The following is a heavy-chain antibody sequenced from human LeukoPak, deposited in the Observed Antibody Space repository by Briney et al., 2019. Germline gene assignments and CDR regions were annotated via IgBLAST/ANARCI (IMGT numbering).Heavy chain of an antibody. J-gene: IGHJ4*02. D-gene: IGHD3-22*01. CDR3: ARQSGYYYDSSGYSDY. CDR2: IYPGDSDT. Sequence: GESLKISCKGSGYSFTSYWIDWVRQMPGKGLEWMGIIYPGDSDTRYSPSFQGQVTISADKSISTAYLQWSSLKASDIAMYYCARQSGYYYDSSGYSDYWGQGTLVTVSS. CDR1: GYSFTSYW. V-gene: IGHV5-51*01.